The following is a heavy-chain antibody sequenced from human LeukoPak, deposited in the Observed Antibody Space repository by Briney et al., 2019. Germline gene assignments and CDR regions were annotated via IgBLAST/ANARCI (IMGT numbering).Heavy chain of an antibody. CDR1: GYTFTSYG. D-gene: IGHD3-22*01. CDR2: ISAYNGNT. J-gene: IGHJ4*02. Sequence: ASVKVSCKASGYTFTSYGISWVRQAPGQGLEWMGWISAYNGNTNYAQKLQGRVTMTTDTSTSTAYMELRSLRSDDTAVYYCAREDYYFDSSGTHYFDYWGQGTLVTVSS. V-gene: IGHV1-18*01. CDR3: AREDYYFDSSGTHYFDY.